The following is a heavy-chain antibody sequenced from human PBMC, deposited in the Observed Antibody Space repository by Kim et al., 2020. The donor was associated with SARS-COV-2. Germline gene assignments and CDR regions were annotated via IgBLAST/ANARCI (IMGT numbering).Heavy chain of an antibody. CDR3: VRDTNY. J-gene: IGHJ4*02. Sequence: GGSLRLSCAASGFSFSDYYMSWVRQAPGKGLEWVAYINSDGSSIKYADSVNGRFTVSRDNDKKSLSLQMNSLTPEDTAVYYCVRDTNYWGQGTLVTVSS. CDR1: GFSFSDYY. D-gene: IGHD3-3*01. CDR2: INSDGSSI. V-gene: IGHV3-11*01.